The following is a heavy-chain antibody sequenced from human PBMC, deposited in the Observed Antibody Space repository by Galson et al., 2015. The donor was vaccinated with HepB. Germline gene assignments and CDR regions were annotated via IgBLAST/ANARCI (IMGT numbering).Heavy chain of an antibody. D-gene: IGHD5-18*01. Sequence: QSGAEVKMPGESLKISCKGSGYSFTSYWIGWVRQMPGKGLEWMGIIYPGDSDTRYSPSFQGQVTISADKSISTAYLQWSSLKASDTAMYYCARVVPIEWIPHPFDYWGQGTLVTVSS. V-gene: IGHV5-51*03. J-gene: IGHJ4*02. CDR1: GYSFTSYW. CDR3: ARVVPIEWIPHPFDY. CDR2: IYPGDSDT.